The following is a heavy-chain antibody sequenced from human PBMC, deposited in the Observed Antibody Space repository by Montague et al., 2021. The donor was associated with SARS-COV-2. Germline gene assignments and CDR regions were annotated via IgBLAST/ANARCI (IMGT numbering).Heavy chain of an antibody. Sequence: SETLSLTCTVSGGSISSYYWSWIRQPPGKGLELIGYIYYSWSTNYNPYLTSRVTISVDTSKNQISLKLSSVTAADAAVYYCAREGERSLLERPLDYWGQGTLVTVSS. CDR2: IYYSWST. J-gene: IGHJ4*02. V-gene: IGHV4-59*01. CDR1: GGSISSYY. CDR3: AREGERSLLERPLDY. D-gene: IGHD3-16*01.